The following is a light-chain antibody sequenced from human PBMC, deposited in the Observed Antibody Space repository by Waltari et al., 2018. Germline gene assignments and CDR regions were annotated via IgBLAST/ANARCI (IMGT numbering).Light chain of an antibody. V-gene: IGKV3-15*01. CDR2: CAS. CDR1: QTVSND. J-gene: IGKJ4*01. CDR3: QQYHNWPLT. Sequence: ETVMPQSLATLSVSPGERATLSCRASQTVSNDLAWYQQKPGQAPRLLIHCASPRPTGVPARFSGSGSGTEFTLTFSSLQSDDFEVYYCQQYHNWPLTFGGGTKVEIK.